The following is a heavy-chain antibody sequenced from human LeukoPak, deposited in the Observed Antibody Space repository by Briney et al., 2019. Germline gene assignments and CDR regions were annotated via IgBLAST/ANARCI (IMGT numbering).Heavy chain of an antibody. CDR3: ARGGKIALAGTRSPQYFQH. CDR1: GFTFSSYA. J-gene: IGHJ1*01. CDR2: IRYDGSNK. Sequence: GGSLRLSCAASGFTFSSYAMSWVRQAPGKGLEWVAFIRYDGSNKYYADSVKGRFTISRDNSKNTLYLQMNSLRAEDTAVYYCARGGKIALAGTRSPQYFQHWGQGTLVTVSS. D-gene: IGHD6-19*01. V-gene: IGHV3-30*02.